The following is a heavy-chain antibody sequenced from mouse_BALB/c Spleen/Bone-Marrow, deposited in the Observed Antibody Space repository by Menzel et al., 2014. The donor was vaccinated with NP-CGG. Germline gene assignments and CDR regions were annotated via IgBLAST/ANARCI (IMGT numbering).Heavy chain of an antibody. CDR1: GFTFSSFG. CDR3: ARGGNWEDFDY. Sequence: EVKLVESGGGLVQPGGSLKLSCAASGFTFSSFGMHWVRQAPERGLEWVAYISSGSSTIYYADTVKGRFTISRDNPKNTLFRQMSSQRSEDTAMYYCARGGNWEDFDYWGQGTTLTVSS. V-gene: IGHV5-17*02. J-gene: IGHJ2*01. D-gene: IGHD4-1*01. CDR2: ISSGSSTI.